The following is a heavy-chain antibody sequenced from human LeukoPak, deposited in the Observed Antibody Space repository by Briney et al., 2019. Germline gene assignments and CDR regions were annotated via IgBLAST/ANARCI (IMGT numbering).Heavy chain of an antibody. CDR3: ATGPIAAAGYFDY. D-gene: IGHD6-13*01. J-gene: IGHJ4*02. CDR1: GGTFSSYA. CDR2: IIPIFGTA. Sequence: GASVKVSCKASGGTFSSYAISWVRQAPGQGLEWMGGIIPIFGTANYAQKFQGRVTITTDESTSTAYMELSSLRSEDTAVYYCATGPIAAAGYFDYWGQGTLVTVSS. V-gene: IGHV1-69*05.